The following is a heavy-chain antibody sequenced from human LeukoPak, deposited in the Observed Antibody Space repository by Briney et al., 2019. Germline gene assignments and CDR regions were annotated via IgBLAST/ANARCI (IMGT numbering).Heavy chain of an antibody. D-gene: IGHD6-13*01. CDR2: IKEDGSAK. CDR3: ARDQSIAAAGTDY. CDR1: GFTFSNYW. J-gene: IGHJ4*02. Sequence: GGSLRLSCAASGFTFSNYWMSWVRQAPGKGLEWVANIKEDGSAKYYVDSVKGRFTISRDNAENSLYLQMNSLRAEDTAVYYCARDQSIAAAGTDYWGQGTLVTVSS. V-gene: IGHV3-7*05.